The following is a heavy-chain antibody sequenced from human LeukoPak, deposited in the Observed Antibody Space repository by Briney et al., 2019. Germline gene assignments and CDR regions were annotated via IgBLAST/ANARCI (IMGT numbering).Heavy chain of an antibody. CDR1: GYTFTGYY. Sequence: GASVKVSCKASGYTFTGYYMHWVRQAPGQGLEWMGGIIPIFGTANYAQKFQGRVTITADESTSTAYMELSSLRSEDTAVYYCAREIVGATGFDYWGQGTLVTVSS. J-gene: IGHJ4*02. D-gene: IGHD1-26*01. CDR3: AREIVGATGFDY. CDR2: IIPIFGTA. V-gene: IGHV1-69*13.